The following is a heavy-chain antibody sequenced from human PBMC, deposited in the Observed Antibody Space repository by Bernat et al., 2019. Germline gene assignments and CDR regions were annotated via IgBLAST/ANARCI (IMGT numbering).Heavy chain of an antibody. CDR2: INHSGST. CDR3: ALEWGYCSGGSCPYYFDD. D-gene: IGHD2-15*01. CDR1: GGSFSGYY. V-gene: IGHV4-34*01. J-gene: IGHJ4*02. Sequence: QVQLQQWGAGLLKPSETLSLTCAVYGGSFSGYYWSWIRQPPGKGLEWIGEINHSGSTNYNPSLKSRVTISVDTSKNQFSLKLSSVTAADTAVYYCALEWGYCSGGSCPYYFDDWGQGTLVTVSS.